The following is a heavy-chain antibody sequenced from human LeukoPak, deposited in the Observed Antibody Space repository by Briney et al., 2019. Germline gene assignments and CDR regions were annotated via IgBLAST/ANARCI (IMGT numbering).Heavy chain of an antibody. CDR2: IDKKDKGYATAT. CDR3: TRDSGTYHWFDP. V-gene: IGHV3-73*01. CDR1: GFTFSGSA. J-gene: IGHJ5*02. Sequence: GGSLRLSCAASGFTFSGSAIHWVRQSSGKGLEWVGQIDKKDKGYATATAYAASVKGRFTISRDDSINTAYLQMKSLKTEDTALYYCTRDSGTYHWFDPWGQRTLVTVSS. D-gene: IGHD1-26*01.